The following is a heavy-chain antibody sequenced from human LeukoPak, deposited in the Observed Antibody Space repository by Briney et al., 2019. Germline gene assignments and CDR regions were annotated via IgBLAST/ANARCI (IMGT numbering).Heavy chain of an antibody. V-gene: IGHV3-21*01. J-gene: IGHJ4*02. CDR2: ISSGSSYI. Sequence: PGGSLRFSCAASGFTFSTYSMNWVRQAPGKGLEWVSSISSGSSYIYYADSVKGRFTISRDNAKNSLYLQMNSLRAEDTAVYYCARVTTTVTKAFDYWGQGTLVTVSS. CDR1: GFTFSTYS. CDR3: ARVTTTVTKAFDY. D-gene: IGHD4-17*01.